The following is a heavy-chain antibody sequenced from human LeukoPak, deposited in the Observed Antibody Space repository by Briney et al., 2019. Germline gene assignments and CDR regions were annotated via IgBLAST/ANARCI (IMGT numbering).Heavy chain of an antibody. Sequence: SETLSLTCAVSGGSISSGGYSWSWIRQPPGKGLEWIGYIYHSGSTYYNPSLKSRVTISVDRSKNQFSLKLSSVTAADTAVYYCTRGSDWYKLAYWGQGTLVTVSS. D-gene: IGHD6-19*01. J-gene: IGHJ4*02. V-gene: IGHV4-30-2*01. CDR2: IYHSGST. CDR3: TRGSDWYKLAY. CDR1: GGSISSGGYS.